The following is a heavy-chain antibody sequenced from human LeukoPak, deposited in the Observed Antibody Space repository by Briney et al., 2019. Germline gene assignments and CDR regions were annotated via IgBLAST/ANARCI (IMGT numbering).Heavy chain of an antibody. CDR3: SREYGRSSPFDY. CDR2: ISSSGSHI. Sequence: GGSLRLSCAASGFIFSSHGMNWVRQAPGKGLEWVSYISSSGSHIYYADSVKGRFTISRDNAKNSLYLHMNSLRAEDTAVYYCSREYGRSSPFDYWGQGTLVTVSS. D-gene: IGHD4-23*01. V-gene: IGHV3-21*05. J-gene: IGHJ4*02. CDR1: GFIFSSHG.